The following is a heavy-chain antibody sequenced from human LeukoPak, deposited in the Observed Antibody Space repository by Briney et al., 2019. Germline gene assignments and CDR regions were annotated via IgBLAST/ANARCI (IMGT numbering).Heavy chain of an antibody. CDR3: ARRDY. Sequence: PGGSLRLSCAASGFTFSSYGMHWVRQAPGKGLEWVSVIYSGGSTYYADSVKGRFTISRDNSKNTLYLQMNSLRAEDTAVYYCARRDYWGQGTLVTVSS. J-gene: IGHJ4*02. CDR2: IYSGGST. CDR1: GFTFSSYG. V-gene: IGHV3-NL1*01.